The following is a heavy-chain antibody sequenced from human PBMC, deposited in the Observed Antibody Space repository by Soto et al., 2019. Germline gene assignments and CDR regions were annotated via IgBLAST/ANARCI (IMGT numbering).Heavy chain of an antibody. V-gene: IGHV1-18*01. D-gene: IGHD6-13*01. J-gene: IGHJ4*02. CDR1: GYTFTSYG. Sequence: QVQLVQSGAEVKKPGASVKVSCKASGYTFTSYGISWVRQAPGQGLEWMGWISAYNGNTNYAQKLQGIGTMTTDTSTITAYRELRSLRSDDTAVYYCARESSSSCLDYWGQGTLVTVSS. CDR2: ISAYNGNT. CDR3: ARESSSSCLDY.